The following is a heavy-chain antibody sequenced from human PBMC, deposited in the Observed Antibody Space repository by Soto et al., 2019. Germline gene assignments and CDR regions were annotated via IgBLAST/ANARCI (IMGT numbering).Heavy chain of an antibody. CDR3: ARADVLLWFGELPIWFDP. J-gene: IGHJ5*02. Sequence: ASVKVSCKASGYTFTSYAMHWVRQAPGQRLEWMGWINAGNGNTKYSQKFQGRVTITRDTSASTAYMELSSLRSEDTAVYYCARADVLLWFGELPIWFDPWGQGTLVTVSS. D-gene: IGHD3-10*01. CDR2: INAGNGNT. CDR1: GYTFTSYA. V-gene: IGHV1-3*01.